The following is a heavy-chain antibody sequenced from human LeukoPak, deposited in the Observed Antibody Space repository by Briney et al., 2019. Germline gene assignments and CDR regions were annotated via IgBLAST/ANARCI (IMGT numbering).Heavy chain of an antibody. J-gene: IGHJ4*02. CDR2: INPNSGGT. CDR1: GYTFTGYY. D-gene: IGHD2-2*02. CDR3: ARDRGQLLLYPEWYFDY. V-gene: IGHV1-2*02. Sequence: ASVKVSRKASGYTFTGYYMHWVRQAPGQGLEWMGWINPNSGGTNYAQKFQGRVTMTRDTSISTAYMELSRLRSDDTAVYYCARDRGQLLLYPEWYFDYWGQGTLVTVSS.